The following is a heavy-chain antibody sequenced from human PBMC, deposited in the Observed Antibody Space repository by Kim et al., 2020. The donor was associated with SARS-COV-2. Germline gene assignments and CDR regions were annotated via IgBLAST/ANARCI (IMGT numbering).Heavy chain of an antibody. CDR3: ATVGDILTGYYQGDLSD. V-gene: IGHV1-24*01. CDR2: FDPEDGET. CDR1: GYTLTELS. J-gene: IGHJ4*02. Sequence: VSVKVSCKVSGYTLTELSMHWVRQAPGKGLEWMGGFDPEDGETIYAQKFQGRVTMTEDTSTDTAYMELSSLRSEDTAVYYCATVGDILTGYYQGDLSDWGQGTLVTVSS. D-gene: IGHD3-9*01.